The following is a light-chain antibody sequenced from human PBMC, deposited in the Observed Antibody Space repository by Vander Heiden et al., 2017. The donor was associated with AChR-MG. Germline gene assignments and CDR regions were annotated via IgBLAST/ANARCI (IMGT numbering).Light chain of an antibody. Sequence: DIQMTQSPSSVSASVGDRLTITCRASQDIATWLAWYQQKPGKAPKLLIYTTSKLQGGVPSRFSGSGSGTDFTLTIDNLQPEDFATYYCQQCKSFPFTFGHGTRLEIK. CDR1: QDIATW. J-gene: IGKJ5*01. CDR3: QQCKSFPFT. CDR2: TTS. V-gene: IGKV1-12*01.